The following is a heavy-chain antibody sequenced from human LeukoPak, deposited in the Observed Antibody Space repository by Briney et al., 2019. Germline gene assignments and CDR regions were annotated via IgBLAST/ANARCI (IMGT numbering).Heavy chain of an antibody. J-gene: IGHJ4*02. V-gene: IGHV1-18*01. Sequence: ASVRVSCKASGYTFGDYAVSWVRQAPGQGLEWMGWISAYNGHTSYAQKLQDRVTMTTDTSTSTAYMELRSLRSDDTAVYYCARARLNYYDKDYWGQGTLVTVSS. CDR1: GYTFGDYA. D-gene: IGHD3-22*01. CDR2: ISAYNGHT. CDR3: ARARLNYYDKDY.